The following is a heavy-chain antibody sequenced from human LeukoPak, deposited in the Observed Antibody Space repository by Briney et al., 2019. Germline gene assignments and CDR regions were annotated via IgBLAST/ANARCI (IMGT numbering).Heavy chain of an antibody. CDR2: IIPIFGTA. Sequence: ASVKVSCKASGGTFSSYAISWVRRAPGQGLEWMGGIIPIFGTANYAQKFQGRVTITADESTSTAYMELSSLRSEDTAVYYCASSPSGVPAAIYWFDPWGQGTLVTVSS. CDR3: ASSPSGVPAAIYWFDP. V-gene: IGHV1-69*13. CDR1: GGTFSSYA. D-gene: IGHD2-2*01. J-gene: IGHJ5*02.